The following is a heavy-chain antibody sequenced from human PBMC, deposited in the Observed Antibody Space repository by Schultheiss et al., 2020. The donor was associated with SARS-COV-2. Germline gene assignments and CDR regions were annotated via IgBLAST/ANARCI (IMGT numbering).Heavy chain of an antibody. V-gene: IGHV3-74*01. D-gene: IGHD5-24*01. Sequence: GGSLRLSCAASGLTFSTSWMHWVRQAPGKGLVWVSRINSDGSSTAYADSVKGRFTISRDNSKNTLYLQMNSLRAEDTAVYYCARGGYKKPYFDYWGQGTLVTVSS. CDR2: INSDGSST. CDR1: GLTFSTSW. J-gene: IGHJ4*02. CDR3: ARGGYKKPYFDY.